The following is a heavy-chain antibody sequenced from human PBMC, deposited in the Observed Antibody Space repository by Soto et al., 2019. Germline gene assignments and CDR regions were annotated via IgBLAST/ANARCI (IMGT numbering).Heavy chain of an antibody. CDR2: IYYSGST. D-gene: IGHD2-15*01. V-gene: IGHV4-39*01. Sequence: QLQLQESGPGLVKPSETLSLTCTVSGGSISSSSYYWGWIRQPPGKGLEWIGSIYYSGSTYYKPSLKSRVTISIDTSKNQIYMKMSSGTAANMAMYYRARHPQYFNSGSRCLLESFQHWFQGTLVTVSS. CDR3: ARHPQYFNSGSRCLLESFQH. CDR1: GGSISSSSYY. J-gene: IGHJ1*01.